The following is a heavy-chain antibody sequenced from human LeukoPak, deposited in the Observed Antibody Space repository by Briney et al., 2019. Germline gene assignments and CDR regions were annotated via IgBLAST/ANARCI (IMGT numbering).Heavy chain of an antibody. D-gene: IGHD3-10*01. CDR1: GFTFDDYA. J-gene: IGHJ4*02. CDR3: AKGWTLGELSMGY. CDR2: ISWDGGST. Sequence: PGGSLRLSCAASGFTFDDYAMHWVRQAPGKGLEWVSLISWDGGSTYYADSVKGRFTISRDNSKNSLYLQMNSLRAEDTAVYYCAKGWTLGELSMGYWGQGTLVTVSS. V-gene: IGHV3-43D*04.